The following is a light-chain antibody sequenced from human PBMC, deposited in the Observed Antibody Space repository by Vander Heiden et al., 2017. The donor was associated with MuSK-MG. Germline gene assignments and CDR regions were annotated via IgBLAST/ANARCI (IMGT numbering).Light chain of an antibody. Sequence: DIQMTQSPSTLSASVGDRVTITCRASQSISSWLAWYQQKPVKAPKLLIYKASSLESGVPSRFSGSGSGTEFTLTISSLQPDDFATYYCQQYNSYPWTFGQGTKVEIK. V-gene: IGKV1-5*03. CDR3: QQYNSYPWT. J-gene: IGKJ1*01. CDR1: QSISSW. CDR2: KAS.